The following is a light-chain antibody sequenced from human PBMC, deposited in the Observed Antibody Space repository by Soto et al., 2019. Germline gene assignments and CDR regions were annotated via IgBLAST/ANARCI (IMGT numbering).Light chain of an antibody. CDR1: GSDISAYNY. CDR3: SSYTSATTWV. CDR2: EVG. J-gene: IGLJ3*02. V-gene: IGLV2-14*01. Sequence: QSALTQPASVSGSPGQSITISCTGTGSDISAYNYVSWYQQHPGKAPKLMIYEVGDRPSGLSNRFSGSKSGNTASLTISRLQPEDEADYYCSSYTSATTWVFGGGTKLTVL.